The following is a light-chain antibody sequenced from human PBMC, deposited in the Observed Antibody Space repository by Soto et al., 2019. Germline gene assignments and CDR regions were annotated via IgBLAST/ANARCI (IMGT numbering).Light chain of an antibody. V-gene: IGLV1-51*01. CDR2: DNY. CDR3: GTWDTTLNVWV. Sequence: QSVLTQPPSVSAAPGQTVTISCSGSSSSVGHESVSWYQSLPGTAPKLLIYDNYKRPSGIPDRFSGSQSGTLGITGLQTGDEADYYCGTWDTTLNVWVFGGGTKVTVL. J-gene: IGLJ3*02. CDR1: SSSVGHES.